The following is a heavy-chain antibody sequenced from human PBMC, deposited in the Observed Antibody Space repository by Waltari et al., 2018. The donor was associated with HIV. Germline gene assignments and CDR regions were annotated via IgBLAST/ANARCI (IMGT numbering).Heavy chain of an antibody. D-gene: IGHD1-7*01. V-gene: IGHV4-34*02. CDR3: ARVPKRYDWNYDP. Sequence: QVQLQQWGTGLLKPSGTLSLTCAVYGGPFSGFYWSWIRQAPGKGLEWIGEINHQGNTNYNPSLKSRVTILVDTSKRQFSLRMTSVTAADTGVYYCARVPKRYDWNYDPWGQGTPVTVSS. CDR2: INHQGNT. CDR1: GGPFSGFY. J-gene: IGHJ5*02.